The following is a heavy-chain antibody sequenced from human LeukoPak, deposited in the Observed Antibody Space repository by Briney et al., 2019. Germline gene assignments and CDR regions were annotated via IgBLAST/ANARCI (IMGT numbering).Heavy chain of an antibody. CDR2: ISGSGGST. D-gene: IGHD3-16*01. Sequence: PGGSLRLSCAASGFTFSSYAMSWVRQAPGKGLEWVSAISGSGGSTYYADSVKGRFTNSRDNSKNTLYLQMNSLRAEDTAVYYCAKDPTRRLCLGELLDYWGQGTLVTVSS. CDR1: GFTFSSYA. J-gene: IGHJ4*02. V-gene: IGHV3-23*01. CDR3: AKDPTRRLCLGELLDY.